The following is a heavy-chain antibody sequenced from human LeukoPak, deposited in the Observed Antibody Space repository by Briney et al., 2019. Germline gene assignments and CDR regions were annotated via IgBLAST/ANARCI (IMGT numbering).Heavy chain of an antibody. CDR1: GFTFSSSS. V-gene: IGHV3-23*01. D-gene: IGHD2-15*01. J-gene: IGHJ1*01. Sequence: GGSLRLSCAASGFTFSSSSISWDRQAPGKGLEWVSAISNTGGSTYYADSVKGRFTISRDKSKNTLSLQMNSLRAEDTAVYYCAQQVGYCSSGSCYFTYWGQGTLVTVSS. CDR2: ISNTGGST. CDR3: AQQVGYCSSGSCYFTY.